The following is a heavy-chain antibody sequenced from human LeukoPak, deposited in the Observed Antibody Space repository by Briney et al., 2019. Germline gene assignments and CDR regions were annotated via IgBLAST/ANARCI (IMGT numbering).Heavy chain of an antibody. CDR1: GYTFTSYY. D-gene: IGHD6-19*01. Sequence: ASVKVSCKASGYTFTSYYMHWVRQAPGQGLEWMGIINPSGGSTSYAQKFQGRVTMTRDMSTSTVYMELSSLRSEDTAVYYCARAGNGYSSGWFQVYYYYYMDVWGKGTTVTISS. J-gene: IGHJ6*03. CDR3: ARAGNGYSSGWFQVYYYYYMDV. V-gene: IGHV1-46*01. CDR2: INPSGGST.